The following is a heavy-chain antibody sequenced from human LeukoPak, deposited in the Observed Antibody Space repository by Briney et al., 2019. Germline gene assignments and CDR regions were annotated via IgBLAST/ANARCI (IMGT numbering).Heavy chain of an antibody. V-gene: IGHV1-18*01. D-gene: IGHD2-2*01. CDR2: ISGNNDNP. CDR1: GYTFSNFG. CDR3: ARDGTSTDDY. Sequence: ASVKVSCKTSGYTFSNFGINWVRQAPGQGREWMGWISGNNDNPNYAQKFQGRFTVTTDSSTSTAYMELRNLRFDGTAVYYCARDGTSTDDYWGQGTLVTVSS. J-gene: IGHJ4*02.